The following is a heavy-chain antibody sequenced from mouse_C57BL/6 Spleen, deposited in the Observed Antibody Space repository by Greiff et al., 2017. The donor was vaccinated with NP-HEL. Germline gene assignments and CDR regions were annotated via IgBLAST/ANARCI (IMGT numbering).Heavy chain of an antibody. CDR3: GRNDGTGDFDY. Sequence: EVQRVESGGGLVQPGGSLKLSCAASGFTFSDYGMAWVRQAPRKGPEWVAFISNLAYSIYYADTVTGRFTISRENAKNTLYLEMSSLRSEDTAMYYCGRNDGTGDFDYWGKGTTLTVSS. CDR2: ISNLAYSI. D-gene: IGHD4-1*01. J-gene: IGHJ2*01. V-gene: IGHV5-15*01. CDR1: GFTFSDYG.